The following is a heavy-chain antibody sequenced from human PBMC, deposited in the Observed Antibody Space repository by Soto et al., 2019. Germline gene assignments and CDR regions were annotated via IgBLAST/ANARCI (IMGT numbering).Heavy chain of an antibody. Sequence: GGSLRLSCAASGFTLSSYAMSWVRQAPGKGLEWVSAISGSGGSTYYADSVKGRCTISRDNSKKTLYLQMNSLRAEDTAGYDCAKDLEIAVAGTDAFDIWGQGTMVTVSS. D-gene: IGHD6-19*01. V-gene: IGHV3-23*01. CDR1: GFTLSSYA. CDR3: AKDLEIAVAGTDAFDI. CDR2: ISGSGGST. J-gene: IGHJ3*02.